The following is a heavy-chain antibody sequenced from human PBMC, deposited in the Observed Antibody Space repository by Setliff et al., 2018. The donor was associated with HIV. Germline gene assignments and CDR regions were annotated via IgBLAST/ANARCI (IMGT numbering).Heavy chain of an antibody. CDR1: GGSISSYY. V-gene: IGHV4-59*01. J-gene: IGHJ5*02. D-gene: IGHD5-12*01. CDR3: ARGWLQFGWFDP. CDR2: VFYSGDT. Sequence: NPSETLSLTCTASGGSISSYYWSWIRQPPGKGLEWIGFVFYSGDTSYNPSLKRRVTISVDTSKNQISLKLRSVTAAGTAVYYCARGWLQFGWFDPWGQGTLVTVSS.